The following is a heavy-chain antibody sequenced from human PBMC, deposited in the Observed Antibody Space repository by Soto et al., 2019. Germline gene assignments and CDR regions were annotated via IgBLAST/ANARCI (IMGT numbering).Heavy chain of an antibody. CDR2: ISYDGSNK. Sequence: ESGGGVVQPGRSLRLSCAASGFTFSSYAMHWVRQAPGKGLEWVAVISYDGSNKYYADSVKGRFTISRDNSKNTLYLQMNSLRAEDTAVYYCARDRSRVRGVDGFIDYWGQGTLVTVS. CDR1: GFTFSSYA. V-gene: IGHV3-30-3*01. J-gene: IGHJ4*02. CDR3: ARDRSRVRGVDGFIDY. D-gene: IGHD3-10*01.